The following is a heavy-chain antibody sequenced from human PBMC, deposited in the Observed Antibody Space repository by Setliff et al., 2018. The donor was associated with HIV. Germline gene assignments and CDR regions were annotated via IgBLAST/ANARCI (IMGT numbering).Heavy chain of an antibody. CDR3: VRLGTYGDYDWGWFDP. D-gene: IGHD4-17*01. V-gene: IGHV1-8*02. J-gene: IGHJ5*02. Sequence: ASVKVSCKASGYTFTSYDLNWVRQATGQGLEWMGWMNPNSGNTGYAQKFQGRVTMTRDTSISTAYMELSSLRSEDTAVYYCVRLGTYGDYDWGWFDPWGQGTLVTAPQ. CDR1: GYTFTSYD. CDR2: MNPNSGNT.